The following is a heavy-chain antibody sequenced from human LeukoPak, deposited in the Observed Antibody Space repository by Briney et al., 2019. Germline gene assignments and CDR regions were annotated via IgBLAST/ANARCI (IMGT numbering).Heavy chain of an antibody. CDR1: GYSISSGYY. CDR2: IYHSGST. Sequence: SETLSLTCTVSGYSISSGYYWGWIRQPPGKGLEWIGNIYHSGSTYSNPPLKSRVTISLDTSKNQFSLKLSSVTAADTAVYYCARRVFYYDSSGYLRSNYFDYWGQGTLVTVSS. D-gene: IGHD3-22*01. CDR3: ARRVFYYDSSGYLRSNYFDY. J-gene: IGHJ4*02. V-gene: IGHV4-38-2*02.